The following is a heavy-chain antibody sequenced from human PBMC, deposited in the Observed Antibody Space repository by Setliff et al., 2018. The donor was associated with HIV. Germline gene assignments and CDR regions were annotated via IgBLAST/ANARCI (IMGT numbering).Heavy chain of an antibody. V-gene: IGHV3-23*01. Sequence: GGSLRLSCAASGFTFSSYAMSWVRQAPGKGLEWVSAISGSGSSTYYADSVKGRFTISRDNSKNTLYLQMNSLRAEDTAVYYCAKAMDRTGLHFDYWGQGTLVTVSS. D-gene: IGHD1-1*01. CDR3: AKAMDRTGLHFDY. CDR1: GFTFSSYA. CDR2: ISGSGSST. J-gene: IGHJ4*02.